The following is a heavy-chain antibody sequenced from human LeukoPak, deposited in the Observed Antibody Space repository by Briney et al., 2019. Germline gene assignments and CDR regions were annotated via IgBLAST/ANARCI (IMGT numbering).Heavy chain of an antibody. Sequence: SETLSLTCTVSGGSISSYYWSWIRQPAGKGLEWIGRIYTSGSTNYNPSLKSRVTMSVDTSKNQFSLKLSSVTAADTAVYYCARDLGVVVPAAMQGGFDPWGQGTLVTVSS. CDR1: GGSISSYY. D-gene: IGHD2-2*01. CDR2: IYTSGST. J-gene: IGHJ5*02. V-gene: IGHV4-4*07. CDR3: ARDLGVVVPAAMQGGFDP.